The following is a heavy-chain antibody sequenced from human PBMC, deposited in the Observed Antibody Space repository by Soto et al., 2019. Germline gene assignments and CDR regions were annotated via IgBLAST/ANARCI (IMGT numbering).Heavy chain of an antibody. CDR3: AGGGVGATVWDY. J-gene: IGHJ4*02. V-gene: IGHV1-69*06. CDR1: GGTFSSYA. D-gene: IGHD1-26*01. CDR2: IIPIFGTA. Sequence: QVQLVQSGAEVKKPGASVKVSCKASGGTFSSYAISWVRQAPGQGLEWMGGIIPIFGTANYAHKFQGRVTIPAEKSTSTAYMELSSLRSEDTAVYYCAGGGVGATVWDYWGQGTLVTVSS.